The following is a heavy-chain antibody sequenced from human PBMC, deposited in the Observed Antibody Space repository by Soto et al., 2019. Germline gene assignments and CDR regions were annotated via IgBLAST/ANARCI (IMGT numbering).Heavy chain of an antibody. V-gene: IGHV1-18*01. CDR1: GFTFTNYG. CDR3: AATTSIAIGLRD. J-gene: IGHJ4*02. D-gene: IGHD6-6*01. Sequence: QLQLVQSGSEVKKPGASVKVSCKTSGFTFTNYGFTWVRQAPGKGLEWMGWSSALNGFTNYAQDFQGRVTLTTDSSTHTAYMELRGLRSDDTAFYYCAATTSIAIGLRDWGQETLVSVAS. CDR2: SSALNGFT.